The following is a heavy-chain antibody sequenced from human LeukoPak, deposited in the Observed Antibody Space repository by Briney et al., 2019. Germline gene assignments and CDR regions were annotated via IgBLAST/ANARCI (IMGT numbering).Heavy chain of an antibody. V-gene: IGHV4-30-4*01. CDR1: GGSISSGDYY. Sequence: SSETLSLTCTVSGGSISSGDYYWSWIRQPPGKGLEWIGYIYYSGSTYYNPSLKSRVTISVDTSKNQFSVKLSSVTAADTAVYYCARGEDYGGNFSWYFDLWGRGTLVTVSS. CDR2: IYYSGST. D-gene: IGHD4-23*01. J-gene: IGHJ2*01. CDR3: ARGEDYGGNFSWYFDL.